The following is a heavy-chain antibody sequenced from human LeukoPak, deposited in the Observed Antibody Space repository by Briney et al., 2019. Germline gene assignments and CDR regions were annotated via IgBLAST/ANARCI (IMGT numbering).Heavy chain of an antibody. Sequence: GGSLRLSCAASGFTFSSYSMNWVRQAPGKGLGWVSSISSSSSYIYYADSVKGRFTISRDNAKNSLYLQMNSLRAEDTAVYYCARDQGYCNSTSCYWFDPWGQGTLVTVSS. D-gene: IGHD2-2*01. J-gene: IGHJ5*02. CDR3: ARDQGYCNSTSCYWFDP. CDR1: GFTFSSYS. CDR2: ISSSSSYI. V-gene: IGHV3-21*01.